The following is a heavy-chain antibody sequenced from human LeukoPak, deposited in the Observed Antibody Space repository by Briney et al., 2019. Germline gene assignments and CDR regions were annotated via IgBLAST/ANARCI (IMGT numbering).Heavy chain of an antibody. D-gene: IGHD3-10*01. CDR1: GFTFNDYG. J-gene: IGHJ4*02. CDR3: ARGLSFGELGYDY. CDR2: INWNSGVT. V-gene: IGHV3-20*04. Sequence: PGGSLRLSCAASGFTFNDYGMSWVRQVPGRGLEWICGINWNSGVTGYADSVKGRFNISRDNAKNSLFLQMNSLRAEDAAVYYCARGLSFGELGYDYWGQGTLVTVSS.